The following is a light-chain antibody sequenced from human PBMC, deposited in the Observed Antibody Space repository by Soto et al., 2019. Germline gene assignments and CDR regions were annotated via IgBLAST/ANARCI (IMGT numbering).Light chain of an antibody. CDR1: NSDVNY. CDR2: EVI. V-gene: IGLV2-14*01. CDR3: SSSTSSNTFV. Sequence: QSVLTQPPSASGTPGQRVTISCTGTNSDVNYVSWHQQHPGKAPKLMIYEVINRSSGVSTRFSGSKSGNTASLTISGLQAEDEADYYCSSSTSSNTFVFGTGTKVTVL. J-gene: IGLJ1*01.